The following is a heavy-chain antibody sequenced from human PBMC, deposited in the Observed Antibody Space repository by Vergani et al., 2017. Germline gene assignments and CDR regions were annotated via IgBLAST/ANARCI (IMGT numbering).Heavy chain of an antibody. V-gene: IGHV1-69*02. D-gene: IGHD2-15*01. Sequence: QVQLVQSGAEVKKPGSSVKVSCKASGGTFSSYTISWVRQAPGQGLEWMGRIIPILGIANYAQKFQGRVTITADKSTSTAYMELSSLRSEDTAVYYCARGGYCSGGSCYSGQHYYGMDVWGQGTLVTVSS. CDR3: ARGGYCSGGSCYSGQHYYGMDV. CDR1: GGTFSSYT. J-gene: IGHJ6*02. CDR2: IIPILGIA.